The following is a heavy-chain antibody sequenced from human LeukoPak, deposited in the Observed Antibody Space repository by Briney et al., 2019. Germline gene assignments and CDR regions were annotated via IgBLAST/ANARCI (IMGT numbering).Heavy chain of an antibody. Sequence: PGGSLRLSCAASGFTFSSYGMHWVRQAPGKGLEWVAVIWYDGSNKYYADSVKGRFTISRDNSKNTLYLRMNSLRAEDTAVYYCARDRGSTSSTRRSDYWGQGTLVTVSS. J-gene: IGHJ4*02. D-gene: IGHD2-2*01. CDR2: IWYDGSNK. CDR3: ARDRGSTSSTRRSDY. CDR1: GFTFSSYG. V-gene: IGHV3-33*01.